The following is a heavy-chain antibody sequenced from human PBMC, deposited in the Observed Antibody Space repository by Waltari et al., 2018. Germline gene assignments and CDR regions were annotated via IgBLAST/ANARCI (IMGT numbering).Heavy chain of an antibody. V-gene: IGHV1-18*01. CDR2: INPYNGDT. CDR3: ARDDVNRSNFGGF. CDR1: GYIFSNYG. D-gene: IGHD3-16*01. Sequence: QLVQSGAEVKKPGASVKVSCNASGYIFSNYGNTWVRKAPGQDLEWMGWINPYNGDTKYEQNLQGRVTMTTDTSTTTAYMEIRTLRSDDTAIYYCARDDVNRSNFGGFWGQGTLVTVSS. J-gene: IGHJ4*02.